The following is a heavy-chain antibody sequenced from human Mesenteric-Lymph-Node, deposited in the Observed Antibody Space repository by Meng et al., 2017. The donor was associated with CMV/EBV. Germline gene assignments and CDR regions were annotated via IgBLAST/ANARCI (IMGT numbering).Heavy chain of an antibody. CDR3: ARHQRWLKSEGGFNY. Sequence: ARGLLKASEPRPLPVASQGGSFSGYYWSWIRQPPGKGLEWIGEINHSGSTNYNPSLKSRVTISVDTSKNQFSLKLSSVTAADTAVYYCARHQRWLKSEGGFNYWGQGTLVTVSS. J-gene: IGHJ4*02. D-gene: IGHD4-23*01. V-gene: IGHV4-34*01. CDR1: GGSFSGYY. CDR2: INHSGST.